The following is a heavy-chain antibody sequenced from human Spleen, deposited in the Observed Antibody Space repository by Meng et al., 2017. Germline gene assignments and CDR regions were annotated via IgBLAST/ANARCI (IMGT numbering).Heavy chain of an antibody. CDR1: GFTFSSFW. Sequence: GESLKISCVASGFTFSSFWMHWVRRDPGKGLVWVSRMTTDGSTKTYADSVKGRFTISRDNSKNTLYLQMNSLRAEDTAVFYCAKEVQQLVLSYYGMDVWGQGTTVTVSS. V-gene: IGHV3-74*03. CDR2: MTTDGSTK. D-gene: IGHD6-13*01. CDR3: AKEVQQLVLSYYGMDV. J-gene: IGHJ6*02.